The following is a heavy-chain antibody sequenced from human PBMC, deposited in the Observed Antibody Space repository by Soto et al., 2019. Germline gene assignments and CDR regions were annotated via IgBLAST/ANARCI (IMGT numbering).Heavy chain of an antibody. CDR3: TRALLKSLHY. D-gene: IGHD3-9*01. V-gene: IGHV4-4*02. J-gene: IGHJ4*02. Sequence: GTLSLTCAVSGASVSTSYWWSWVRQSPEKGLEWIGEIHYSGITNYNPSLKSRITISLDKSKNQFSLNLNSVTAADTAMYYCTRALLKSLHYWCQGTQVTVSS. CDR2: IHYSGIT. CDR1: GASVSTSYW.